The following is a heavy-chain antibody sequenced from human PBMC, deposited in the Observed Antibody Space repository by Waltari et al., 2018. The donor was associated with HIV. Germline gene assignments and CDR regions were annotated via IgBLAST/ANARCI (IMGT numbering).Heavy chain of an antibody. J-gene: IGHJ4*02. CDR1: GFTFRSSA. CDR2: RSYIGRNK. Sequence: QVQLVESGGGVVQPGRSLRLSCAASGFTFRSSAMHWVRQAPGMGLGWVSVRSYIGRNKYYAGSVKGRFTMSRDDSKNTLYLQMDSLRAEETAVYYCARDPQYCSSTSCSYYFDYWGQGTLVTVSS. V-gene: IGHV3-30*04. D-gene: IGHD2-2*01. CDR3: ARDPQYCSSTSCSYYFDY.